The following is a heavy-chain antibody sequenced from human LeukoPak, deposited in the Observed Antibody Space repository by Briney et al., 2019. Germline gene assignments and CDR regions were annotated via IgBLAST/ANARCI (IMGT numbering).Heavy chain of an antibody. J-gene: IGHJ3*02. D-gene: IGHD1-26*01. Sequence: SETLSLTCTVSGGSINSRHYYWGWVRQSPGEGPGWVGKIYYIGSTYYNPSLKSRVTISVDTSKNQFSLKLRSVTAADTAVYYCARRRVVRELLPRDAFDIWGQGTLVTVSS. CDR3: ARRRVVRELLPRDAFDI. CDR2: IYYIGST. CDR1: GGSINSRHYY. V-gene: IGHV4-39*01.